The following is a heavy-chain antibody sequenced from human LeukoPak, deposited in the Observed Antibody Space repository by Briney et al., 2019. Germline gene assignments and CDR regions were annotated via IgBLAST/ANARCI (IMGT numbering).Heavy chain of an antibody. CDR2: ISAYNGNT. V-gene: IGHV1-18*01. D-gene: IGHD3-22*01. CDR1: GYTFTSYG. Sequence: GASVKVSCKASGYTFTSYGISWVRQAPGQGLEWMGWISAYNGNTNYAQKLQGRVTMTTDTSTSTAYMELRSLRSDDTAVYYCATEGLGNYDTSGGSNDYWGQGTLVTVSS. CDR3: ATEGLGNYDTSGGSNDY. J-gene: IGHJ4*02.